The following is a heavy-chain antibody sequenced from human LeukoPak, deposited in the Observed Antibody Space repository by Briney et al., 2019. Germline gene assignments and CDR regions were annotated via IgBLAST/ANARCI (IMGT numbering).Heavy chain of an antibody. CDR3: ARHKKTYSLTPYFDY. D-gene: IGHD5-18*01. J-gene: IGHJ4*02. CDR2: IYHSGST. CDR1: GYSISSGYY. V-gene: IGHV4-38-2*02. Sequence: PSETLSLTCTVSGYSISSGYYWGWIRQPPGKGLEWIGSIYHSGSTYYNPSLKSRVTISVDTSKNQFSLKLSSVTAADTAVYYCARHKKTYSLTPYFDYWGQGTLVTVSS.